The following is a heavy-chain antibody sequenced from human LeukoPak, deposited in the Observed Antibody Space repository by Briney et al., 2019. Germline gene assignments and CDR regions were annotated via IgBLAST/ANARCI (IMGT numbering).Heavy chain of an antibody. J-gene: IGHJ4*02. V-gene: IGHV1-8*03. D-gene: IGHD3-22*01. CDR2: MNPNSGNT. CDR3: ARAPSYYSDSGGPGGYYFDN. Sequence: ASVKVSCKASGYTFSSFDINWVRQATGQGLEWMGWMNPNSGNTGYAQKFQGRVTITRNSSITTAYMELSSLKSEDTALYYCARAPSYYSDSGGPGGYYFDNWGQGTLVTVPS. CDR1: GYTFSSFD.